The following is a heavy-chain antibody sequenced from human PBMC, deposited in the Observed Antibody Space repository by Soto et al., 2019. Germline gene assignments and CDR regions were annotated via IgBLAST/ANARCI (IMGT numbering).Heavy chain of an antibody. V-gene: IGHV5-51*01. CDR2: IYPGDSET. Sequence: GESLKISCKGSGYRFTNYWIGWVRQMPGKGLEWMGIIYPGDSETRYSPSFQGQVTISADKSISTAYLQWSSLKASDTAMYYCARHSGPSVLTGYSDYWGQGTLVTVSS. J-gene: IGHJ4*02. CDR3: ARHSGPSVLTGYSDY. D-gene: IGHD3-9*01. CDR1: GYRFTNYW.